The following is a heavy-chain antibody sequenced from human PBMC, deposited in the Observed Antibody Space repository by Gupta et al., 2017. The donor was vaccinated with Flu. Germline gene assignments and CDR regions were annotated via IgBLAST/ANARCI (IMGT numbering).Heavy chain of an antibody. Sequence: QVQLVESGGGVVQPGRSLRLSCAASGFTFSSYGMHWVRQAPGKGLEWVAVIWYDGSNKYYADSVKGRFTISRDNSKNTLYLQMNSLRAEDTAVYYCARVQQKERRYYYYGMDVWGQGTTVTVSS. CDR2: IWYDGSNK. CDR1: GFTFSSYG. D-gene: IGHD5-18*01. CDR3: ARVQQKERRYYYYGMDV. J-gene: IGHJ6*02. V-gene: IGHV3-33*01.